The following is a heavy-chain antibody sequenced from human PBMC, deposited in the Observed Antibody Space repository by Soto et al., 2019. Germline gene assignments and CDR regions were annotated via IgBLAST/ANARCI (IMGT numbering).Heavy chain of an antibody. D-gene: IGHD3-22*01. CDR1: GGSISSSSYY. Sequence: PSETLSLTCTVSGGSISSSSYYWGWIRQPPGKGLEWIGSIYYSGSTYYNPSLKSRVTISVDTSKNQFSLKLSSVTAADTAVYYCARPGVYYYDSSGYYPIYYFDYWGQGNLVTVSS. V-gene: IGHV4-39*01. J-gene: IGHJ4*02. CDR3: ARPGVYYYDSSGYYPIYYFDY. CDR2: IYYSGST.